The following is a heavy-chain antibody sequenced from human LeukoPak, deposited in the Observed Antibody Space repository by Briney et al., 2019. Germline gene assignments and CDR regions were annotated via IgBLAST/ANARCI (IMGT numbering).Heavy chain of an antibody. CDR2: ISGSGGST. D-gene: IGHD1-26*01. CDR3: AKNRIVDY. V-gene: IGHV3-23*01. Sequence: GGSLRLSCAASGLTFSRYAMSWVRQAPGKGLEWVSAISGSGGSTYYADSVKGRFTISRDNSKNTLYLQMNSLGAEETAVYYCAKNRIVDYWGQGTLVTVSS. CDR1: GLTFSRYA. J-gene: IGHJ4*02.